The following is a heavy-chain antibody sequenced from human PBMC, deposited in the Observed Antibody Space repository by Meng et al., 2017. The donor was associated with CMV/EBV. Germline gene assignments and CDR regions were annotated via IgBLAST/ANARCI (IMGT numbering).Heavy chain of an antibody. CDR3: ARICVTGRACYHLDY. CDR2: IKRDGSEK. Sequence: GGSLRLSCATSGFIFNNYWMSWVRTAPGKGLEWVANIKRDGSEKPYVNSVKGRFTIARDNAKNSLHLQVNSLRVEDTAVYYCARICVTGRACYHLDYWGQGTLVTVSS. D-gene: IGHD1-14*01. J-gene: IGHJ4*02. V-gene: IGHV3-7*01. CDR1: GFIFNNYW.